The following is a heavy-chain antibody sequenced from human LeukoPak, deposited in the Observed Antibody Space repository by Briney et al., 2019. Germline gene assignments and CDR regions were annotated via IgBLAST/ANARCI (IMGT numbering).Heavy chain of an antibody. D-gene: IGHD1-1*01. J-gene: IGHJ6*03. CDR3: ASERLGYYYMDV. CDR1: GGTFSSYT. Sequence: SVKVSCKASGGTFSSYTISWVRQAPGQGLEWMGRIIPILGIANYAQKFQGRVTITADESTSTAYMELSSLRSEDTAVYYCASERLGYYYMDVWGKGTTVTVSS. V-gene: IGHV1-69*02. CDR2: IIPILGIA.